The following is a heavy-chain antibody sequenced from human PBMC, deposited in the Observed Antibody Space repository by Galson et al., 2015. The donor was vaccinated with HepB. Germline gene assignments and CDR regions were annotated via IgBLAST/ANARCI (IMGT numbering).Heavy chain of an antibody. J-gene: IGHJ4*02. CDR2: IIPTLGIA. CDR3: AREGIAAAGTGDY. Sequence: SVKVSCKASGGSFSSYTISWVRQAPGQGLEWMGRIIPTLGIANYAQKFQGRVTITADKSTSTAYTELSSMRSEDTAVYYCAREGIAAAGTGDYWGQGTLVSVSS. D-gene: IGHD6-13*01. V-gene: IGHV1-69*04. CDR1: GGSFSSYT.